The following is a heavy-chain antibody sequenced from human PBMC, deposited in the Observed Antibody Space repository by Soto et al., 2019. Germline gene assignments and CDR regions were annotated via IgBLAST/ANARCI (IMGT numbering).Heavy chain of an antibody. D-gene: IGHD2-2*01. Sequence: TLSLTCTVSGGSISSGGYYWSWIRQHPGKGLEWIGYIYYSGSTYYNPSLKSRVTISVDTSKNQFSLKLSSVTAADTAVYYCASGDCSSTSCYYLGYWGQGTLVTVSS. J-gene: IGHJ4*02. V-gene: IGHV4-31*03. CDR3: ASGDCSSTSCYYLGY. CDR1: GGSISSGGYY. CDR2: IYYSGST.